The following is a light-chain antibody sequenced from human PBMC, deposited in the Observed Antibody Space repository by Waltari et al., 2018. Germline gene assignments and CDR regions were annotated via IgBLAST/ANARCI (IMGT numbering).Light chain of an antibody. Sequence: VXXXXSXLSXXVTXGXXAXISXTSSQSLVHSDGNTYLTWFLQRPGQSPRRLIYKVSNRDSGVPDRFSGSXSGTDFTLKISRVEAEDVGVYYCMQASDWPYVFGPGTKLE. J-gene: IGKJ2*01. V-gene: IGKV2-30*02. CDR2: KVS. CDR1: QSLVHSDGNTY. CDR3: MQASDWPYV.